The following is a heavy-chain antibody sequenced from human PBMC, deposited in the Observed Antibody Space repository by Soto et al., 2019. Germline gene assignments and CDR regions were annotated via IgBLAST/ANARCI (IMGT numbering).Heavy chain of an antibody. V-gene: IGHV4-39*01. CDR3: ARHRCVLSTVGPRFDY. CDR2: IYYSGST. CDR1: GDSISKTGYY. D-gene: IGHD4-17*01. Sequence: PSETLSRTCTVSGDSISKTGYYWGWIRQPPGKGLEWIGSIYYSGSTYYNPSLKSRVTVSIDTSKNQFSLNLRSVTAPDVAVYYCARHRCVLSTVGPRFDYWGQGTLVTVSS. J-gene: IGHJ4*02.